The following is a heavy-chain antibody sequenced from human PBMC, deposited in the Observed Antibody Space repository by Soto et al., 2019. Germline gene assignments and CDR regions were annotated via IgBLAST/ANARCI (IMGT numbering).Heavy chain of an antibody. V-gene: IGHV4-4*07. CDR3: ARGARNILTGYYPYYFGY. J-gene: IGHJ4*02. CDR1: GGSISSYY. Sequence: SETLSLTCTVSGGSISSYYWSWIRQPAGKGLEWIGRIYTSGSTNYNPSLKSRVTMSVDTSKNQFSLKLSSVTAADTAVYYCARGARNILTGYYPYYFGYWGQGTLVTVSS. CDR2: IYTSGST. D-gene: IGHD3-9*01.